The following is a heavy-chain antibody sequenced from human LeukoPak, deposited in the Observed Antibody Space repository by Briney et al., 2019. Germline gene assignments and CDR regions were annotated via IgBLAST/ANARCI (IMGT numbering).Heavy chain of an antibody. CDR3: ARHGPPRAGWGRKYYYMDV. V-gene: IGHV4-34*01. D-gene: IGHD3-16*01. CDR2: INHSGRT. Sequence: SETLSLTCAVYGGSFSTYYWSWIRQPPGKGLEWIGEINHSGRTNYNPSLKSRVTISVDTSKNQFSLKLSSVTAADTAVYYCARHGPPRAGWGRKYYYMDVWGKGTTVTISS. J-gene: IGHJ6*03. CDR1: GGSFSTYY.